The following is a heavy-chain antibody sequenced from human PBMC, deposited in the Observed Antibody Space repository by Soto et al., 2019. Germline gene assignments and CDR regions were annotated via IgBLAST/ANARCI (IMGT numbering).Heavy chain of an antibody. J-gene: IGHJ4*02. V-gene: IGHV4-39*01. D-gene: IGHD6-19*01. Sequence: QLQLQESGPGLVKPSETLSLTCTVSGGSISSSSYSWAWIRQPPGKGLEWIGSIEYSGRTSYNPSLKSRVTIFVDTSKNQLSLRLNSVTVADTAVDYCASKSDALARKPPDYWGQGNLVTVSS. CDR1: GGSISSSSYS. CDR3: ASKSDALARKPPDY. CDR2: IEYSGRT.